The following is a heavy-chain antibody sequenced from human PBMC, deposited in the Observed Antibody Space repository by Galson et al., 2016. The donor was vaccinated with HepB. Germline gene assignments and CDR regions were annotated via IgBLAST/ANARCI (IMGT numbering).Heavy chain of an antibody. Sequence: SLRLSCAASGFTFSDYWMSWVRQAPGKGLEWLANIRQDGSETQYVDSVKGRFTISRDNADNSHYLQMNSLRAEDTAVYYCATTTRSSSHDYWGQGTLVTVSA. CDR1: GFTFSDYW. D-gene: IGHD1-14*01. V-gene: IGHV3-7*01. J-gene: IGHJ4*02. CDR2: IRQDGSET. CDR3: ATTTRSSSHDY.